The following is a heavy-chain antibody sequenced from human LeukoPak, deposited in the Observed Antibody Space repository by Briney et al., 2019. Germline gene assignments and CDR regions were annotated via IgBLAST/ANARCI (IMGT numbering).Heavy chain of an antibody. CDR1: GFTFNSHS. CDR2: ICNSSSYI. CDR3: ARFSSTSTRDFDC. J-gene: IGHJ4*02. Sequence: AGTLTLSCSASGFTFNSHSMNWVRQPPGKGLEWVSSICNSSSYIYYPDPVKGHFIISRDHAKNFLYLQMNNLSADDTALYYCARFSSTSTRDFDCWGQGTLVTVSS. V-gene: IGHV3-21*01. D-gene: IGHD2-2*01.